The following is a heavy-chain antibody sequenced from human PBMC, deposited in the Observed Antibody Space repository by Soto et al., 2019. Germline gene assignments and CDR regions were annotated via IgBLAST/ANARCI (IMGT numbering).Heavy chain of an antibody. Sequence: QVQLVQSGAEVKKPGSSVKVSCKASGGTFSSYTISWVRQAPGQGLEWMGRIIPILGIANYAQKFQGRVTITADKSTSTAYMELSSLRSEDTAVYYCAKPTLTTSFAFDIWGQGTMVTVSS. CDR1: GGTFSSYT. V-gene: IGHV1-69*02. D-gene: IGHD4-17*01. CDR3: AKPTLTTSFAFDI. CDR2: IIPILGIA. J-gene: IGHJ3*02.